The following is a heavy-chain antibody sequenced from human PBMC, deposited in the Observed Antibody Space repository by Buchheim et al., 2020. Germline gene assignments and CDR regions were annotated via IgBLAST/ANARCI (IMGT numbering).Heavy chain of an antibody. J-gene: IGHJ4*02. CDR2: IKEDGSDK. CDR1: GFTFSSYW. CDR3: ARTKIEATITDY. V-gene: IGHV3-7*01. Sequence: EVRLVESGGGLVQPGGSLRLSCVASGFTFSSYWMSWVRQAPGKGLEWVANIKEDGSDKHYVDSVKGRFTISRDNAKNSLYLQLNSLRAEDTAVYYCARTKIEATITDYCGQGTL. D-gene: IGHD5-12*01.